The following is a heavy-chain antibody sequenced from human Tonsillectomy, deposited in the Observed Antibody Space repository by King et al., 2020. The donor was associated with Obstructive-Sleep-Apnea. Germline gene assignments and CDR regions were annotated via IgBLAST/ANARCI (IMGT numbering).Heavy chain of an antibody. D-gene: IGHD2-8*02. Sequence: QLQESGPGLVKPSETLSLTCTVSGGSISSSSHYWAWIRQPPGKGLEWIGSIYHSGSTHYNPSLKSRVTILVDRSKNQFSLKLSSFTAADTAVYSCARLIELATGHYYYALDVWGQGTTVTVSS. CDR1: GGSISSSSHY. V-gene: IGHV4-39*01. J-gene: IGHJ6*02. CDR2: IYHSGST. CDR3: ARLIELATGHYYYALDV.